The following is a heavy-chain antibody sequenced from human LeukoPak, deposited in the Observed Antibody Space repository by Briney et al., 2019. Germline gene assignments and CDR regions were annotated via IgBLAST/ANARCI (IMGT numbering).Heavy chain of an antibody. CDR2: ISYDGSNK. D-gene: IGHD3-9*01. J-gene: IGHJ4*02. V-gene: IGHV3-30*18. CDR1: GFTFSSYG. CDR3: AKEGFDTIFPDY. Sequence: PGGSLRLSCAASGFTFSSYGMHWVRQAPGKGLEWVAVISYDGSNKYYADSVKGRFTISRDSSKNTLYLQMNSLRAEDTAVYYCAKEGFDTIFPDYWGQGTLVTVSS.